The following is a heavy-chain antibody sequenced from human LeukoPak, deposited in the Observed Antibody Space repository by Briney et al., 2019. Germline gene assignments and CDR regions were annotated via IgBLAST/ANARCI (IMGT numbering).Heavy chain of an antibody. CDR2: ISYDGSDK. CDR3: AKDGVGAVAGH. Sequence: GGSLRLSCAASGFTFSSYGMHWVRQAPGKGLECVAVISYDGSDKYYADSVKGRFTIYRDNSKNTLYLQMNSLRAEDTAVYYCAKDGVGAVAGHWGQGTLVTVSS. CDR1: GFTFSSYG. J-gene: IGHJ4*02. V-gene: IGHV3-30*18. D-gene: IGHD6-19*01.